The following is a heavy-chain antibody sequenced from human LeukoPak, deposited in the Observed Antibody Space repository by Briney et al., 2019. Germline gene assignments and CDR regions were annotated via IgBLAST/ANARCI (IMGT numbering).Heavy chain of an antibody. CDR3: ARETCGGDCYRDYYFDY. J-gene: IGHJ4*02. Sequence: QPGRSLRLSCAASGFTFSSYAMHWVRQAPGKGLEWVAVISYDGSNKYYADSVKGRFTISRDNSKNTLYLQMNSLRAEDTAVYYCARETCGGDCYRDYYFDYWGQGTLVTVSS. D-gene: IGHD2-21*02. CDR1: GFTFSSYA. V-gene: IGHV3-30*04. CDR2: ISYDGSNK.